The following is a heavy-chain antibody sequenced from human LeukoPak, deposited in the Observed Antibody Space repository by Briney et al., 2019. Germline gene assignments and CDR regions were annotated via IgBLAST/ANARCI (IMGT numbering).Heavy chain of an antibody. V-gene: IGHV1-69*13. D-gene: IGHD3-10*01. J-gene: IGHJ6*03. CDR2: IIPIFGTA. Sequence: SVKVPCKASGGTSSSYAISWVRQAPGQGLEWMGGIIPIFGTANYAQKFQGRVTITADESTSTAYMELSSLRSEDTAVYYCARDMVRGVINYYYMDVWGKGTTVTVSS. CDR1: GGTSSSYA. CDR3: ARDMVRGVINYYYMDV.